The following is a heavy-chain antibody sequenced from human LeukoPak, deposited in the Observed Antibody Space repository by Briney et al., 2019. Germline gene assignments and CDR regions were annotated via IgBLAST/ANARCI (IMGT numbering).Heavy chain of an antibody. Sequence: GWSLRLSCSASGFTVSDYSMSWVRQAPGKGLEWVSYISSSGSTIYYADSVKGRFTISRDNAKNSLYLQMNSLRAEDTAVYYCAELGLTMIGGVWGKGTTVTISS. CDR2: ISSSGSTI. CDR3: AELGLTMIGGV. CDR1: GFTVSDYS. J-gene: IGHJ6*04. V-gene: IGHV3-11*04. D-gene: IGHD3-10*02.